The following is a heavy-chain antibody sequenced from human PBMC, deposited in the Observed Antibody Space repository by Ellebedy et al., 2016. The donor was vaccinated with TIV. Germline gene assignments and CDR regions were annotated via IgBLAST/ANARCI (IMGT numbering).Heavy chain of an antibody. J-gene: IGHJ4*02. CDR2: IYYSGST. D-gene: IGHD3-16*01. CDR1: GGSISSSY. CDR3: AGQKRSDRVTLISFDT. V-gene: IGHV4-59*01. Sequence: MPSETLSLTCNVSGGSISSSYWSWIRQPPGKGLEWIGYIYYSGSTNYNPSLKSRVTISIATSKNQFSLKLRSVTAADTAVYYCAGQKRSDRVTLISFDTWGRGTLVTVSS.